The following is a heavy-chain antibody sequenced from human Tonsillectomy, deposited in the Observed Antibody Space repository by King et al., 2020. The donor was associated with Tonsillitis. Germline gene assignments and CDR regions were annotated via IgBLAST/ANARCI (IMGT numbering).Heavy chain of an antibody. D-gene: IGHD3-22*01. V-gene: IGHV1-69*09. CDR3: ASSYDSSGYSYC. J-gene: IGHJ4*02. CDR1: GGTFSSYA. Sequence: QLVQSGAEVKKPGSSVKVSCKASGGTFSSYAISWVRQAPGQGLEWMGRIIPILGIANYAQKFQGRVTITADKSTSTAYMELSSLRSEDTAVYYCASSYDSSGYSYCWGQGTLVTVSS. CDR2: IIPILGIA.